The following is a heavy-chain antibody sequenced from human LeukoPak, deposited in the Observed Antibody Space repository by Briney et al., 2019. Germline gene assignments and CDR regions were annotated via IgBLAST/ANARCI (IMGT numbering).Heavy chain of an antibody. J-gene: IGHJ4*02. CDR2: ISSSGSTI. Sequence: GGSLRLSCAASGFTFSSYETNWVRQAPGKGLEWVSYISSSGSTIYYADSVKGRFTISRDNAKNSLYLQMNSLRAEDTAVYYCARNGGYSYGPPDYWGQGTLVTVSS. D-gene: IGHD5-18*01. CDR1: GFTFSSYE. V-gene: IGHV3-48*03. CDR3: ARNGGYSYGPPDY.